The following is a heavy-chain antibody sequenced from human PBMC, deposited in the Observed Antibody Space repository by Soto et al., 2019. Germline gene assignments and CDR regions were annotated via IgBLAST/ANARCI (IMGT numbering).Heavy chain of an antibody. V-gene: IGHV3-23*01. CDR2: LSGGGRNT. CDR3: VKASGYCSADNCFSSLFDF. D-gene: IGHD2-15*01. J-gene: IGHJ4*02. Sequence: PGGSLRLSCAASGFSFSSSAMGWVRQAPGKGLEWVSSLSGGGRNTYYADSVKGRFTVSRGNSKNTLFLQMNSLRPEDTAVYYCVKASGYCSADNCFSSLFDFWGQGTLVTVSS. CDR1: GFSFSSSA.